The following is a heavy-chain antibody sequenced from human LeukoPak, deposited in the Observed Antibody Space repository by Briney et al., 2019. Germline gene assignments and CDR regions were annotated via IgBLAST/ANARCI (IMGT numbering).Heavy chain of an antibody. CDR1: GGSISSGSYY. CDR3: ASTRDIVVVVAATEFDY. D-gene: IGHD2-15*01. CDR2: IYTSGST. V-gene: IGHV4-61*02. J-gene: IGHJ4*02. Sequence: PSETLSLTCTVPGGSISSGSYYWSWIRQPAGKGLEWLGRIYTSGSTNYDPSLKRRVTTSVDTFKNQSALKLSSVPAADTAVYYCASTRDIVVVVAATEFDYWGQGTLVTVSS.